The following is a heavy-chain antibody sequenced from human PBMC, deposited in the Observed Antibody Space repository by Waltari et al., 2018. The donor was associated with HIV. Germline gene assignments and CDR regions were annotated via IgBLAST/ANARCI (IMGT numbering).Heavy chain of an antibody. CDR3: ARVGYSSSWAYFDY. D-gene: IGHD6-13*01. CDR2: ISFDGSYK. J-gene: IGHJ4*02. V-gene: IGHV3-30*01. Sequence: QVQLVESGGGVVQPGRSLRLSCAPSGLTFSSFSMHWVRQAPGKGLEWVSFISFDGSYKQYADSVKGRFTISRDTSKNTLYLQMNSLRAEDTAVYYCARVGYSSSWAYFDYWGQGTLVTVSS. CDR1: GLTFSSFS.